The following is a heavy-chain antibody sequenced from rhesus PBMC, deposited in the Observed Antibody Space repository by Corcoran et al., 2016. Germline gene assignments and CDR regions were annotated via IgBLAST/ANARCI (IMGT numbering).Heavy chain of an antibody. J-gene: IGHJ4*01. CDR2: IGPGGDT. D-gene: IGHD4-23*01. CDR3: ARGGYEYSNYVNY. CDR1: GFTFSSYA. Sequence: EVQLVESGGGLVQPGGSLRLSCAASGFTFSSYAMQWVHQAPGKGLEWVSAIGPGGDTNYADAGKGRFTISRDNAKNSLYLQMNSLRAEDTAVYYCARGGYEYSNYVNYWGQGVLVTVSS. V-gene: IGHV3-72*01.